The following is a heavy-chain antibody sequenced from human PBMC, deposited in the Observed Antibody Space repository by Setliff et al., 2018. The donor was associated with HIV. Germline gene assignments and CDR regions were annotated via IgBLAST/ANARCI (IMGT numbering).Heavy chain of an antibody. J-gene: IGHJ4*02. CDR1: GGSISSSSYY. CDR3: ARVFVDTAVLRVLEYYFDS. CDR2: MYYSGST. D-gene: IGHD5-18*01. V-gene: IGHV4-39*07. Sequence: PSETLSLTCTVSGGSISSSSYYWGWVRQPPGKGLAWIGSMYYSGSTYYTPSLTSRITISRDTSTNQFSLRMRSVTAADTAVYYCARVFVDTAVLRVLEYYFDSWGRGTLVTVSS.